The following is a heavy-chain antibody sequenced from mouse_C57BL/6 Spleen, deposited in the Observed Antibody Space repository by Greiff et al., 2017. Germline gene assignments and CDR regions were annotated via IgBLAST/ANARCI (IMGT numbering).Heavy chain of an antibody. Sequence: VQLQQSGPVLVKPGASVKMSCKASGYTFTDYYMNWVKQSHGKSLEWIGVINPYNGGTSYNQKFKGKATLTVDKSSSTAYMELNSLTSEDSAVYYCARDGDIYYYAMDYWGQGTSVTVSS. V-gene: IGHV1-19*01. D-gene: IGHD3-3*01. CDR2: INPYNGGT. CDR1: GYTFTDYY. J-gene: IGHJ4*01. CDR3: ARDGDIYYYAMDY.